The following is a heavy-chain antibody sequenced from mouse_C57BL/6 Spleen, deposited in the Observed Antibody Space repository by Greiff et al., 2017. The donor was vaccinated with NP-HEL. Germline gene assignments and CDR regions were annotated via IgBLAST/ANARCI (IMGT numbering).Heavy chain of an antibody. CDR1: GYTFTSYG. CDR3: AIPQGITTVDPFAY. J-gene: IGHJ3*01. D-gene: IGHD1-1*01. V-gene: IGHV1-81*01. CDR2: IYPRSGNT. Sequence: QVQLQQSGAELARPGASVKLSCKASGYTFTSYGISWVKQRTGQGLEWIGEIYPRSGNTYYNEKFKGKATLTADKSSSTAYMELRSLTSEDSAVYFCAIPQGITTVDPFAYWGQGTLVTVSA.